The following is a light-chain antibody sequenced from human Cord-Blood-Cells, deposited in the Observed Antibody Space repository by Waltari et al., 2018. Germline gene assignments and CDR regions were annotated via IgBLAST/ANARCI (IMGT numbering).Light chain of an antibody. CDR3: QVWDSSNVV. V-gene: IGLV3-9*01. Sequence: SYELTQPLSVSVALGQTARITCGGNNIGSKNVHWYQQKPGHAPVLGIYRDSNRPSGIPERFSGSNSGNTATLTISRAQAGDEADYYCQVWDSSNVVFGGGTKLTVL. J-gene: IGLJ2*01. CDR1: NIGSKN. CDR2: RDS.